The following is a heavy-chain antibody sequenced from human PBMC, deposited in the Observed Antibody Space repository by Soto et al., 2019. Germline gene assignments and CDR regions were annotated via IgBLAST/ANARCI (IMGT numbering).Heavy chain of an antibody. CDR2: IVVGSGNT. CDR1: GFTFTISS. V-gene: IGHV1-58*01. D-gene: IGHD3-22*01. Sequence: SVKVSCKASGFTFTISSVQWVRQARGQRLEWIGWIVVGSGNTNYAQKFQERVTITRDMSTSTAYMELGSLRSEDTALYFCAACYDSTGYYPIDFWGQGTLVTVSS. J-gene: IGHJ4*02. CDR3: AACYDSTGYYPIDF.